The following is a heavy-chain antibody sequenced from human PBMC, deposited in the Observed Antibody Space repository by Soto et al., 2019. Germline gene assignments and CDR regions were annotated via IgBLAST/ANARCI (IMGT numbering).Heavy chain of an antibody. CDR2: ISSSSSYI. CDR3: ARDGGVVIPYNWFDP. V-gene: IGHV3-21*01. D-gene: IGHD3-3*01. CDR1: GFTFSSYS. Sequence: PEGSLRLSCAASGFTFSSYSMNWVRQAPGKGLEWVSSISSSSSYIYYADSVKGRFTISRDNAKNSLYLQMNSLRAEDTAVYHCARDGGVVIPYNWFDPWGQGTLVTVSS. J-gene: IGHJ5*02.